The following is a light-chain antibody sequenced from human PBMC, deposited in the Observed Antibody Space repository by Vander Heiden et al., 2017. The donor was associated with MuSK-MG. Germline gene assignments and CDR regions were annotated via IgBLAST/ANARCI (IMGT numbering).Light chain of an antibody. CDR3: QQYYSSPT. Sequence: DLVMTQSPDSLAVSLGERATINCKSSQSVLYSSNNKNYLAWYQRKPGQPPKLLIYWASTRESGVPDRFSASGSGTDFTLTISSLQAEDVAVYHCQQYYSSPTFGQGTKVEIK. J-gene: IGKJ1*01. V-gene: IGKV4-1*01. CDR1: QSVLYSSNNKNY. CDR2: WAS.